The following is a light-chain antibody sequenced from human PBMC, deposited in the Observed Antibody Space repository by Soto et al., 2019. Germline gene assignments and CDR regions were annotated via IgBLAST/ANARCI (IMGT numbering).Light chain of an antibody. J-gene: IGKJ1*01. CDR1: QRIGSS. Sequence: DIQMTQSPSTLSASVGDRVTITCRASQRIGSSLAWYQQKPGKAPNLLISDASSLERGVPSRLSGSGSGPEFTLTIRSLQPDDFATYYCQQYNGYSRTFGQGTKVEIK. CDR2: DAS. CDR3: QQYNGYSRT. V-gene: IGKV1-5*01.